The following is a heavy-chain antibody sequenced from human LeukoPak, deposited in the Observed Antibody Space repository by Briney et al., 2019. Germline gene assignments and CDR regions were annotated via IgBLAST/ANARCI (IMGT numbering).Heavy chain of an antibody. J-gene: IGHJ4*02. CDR1: GYTFTGYY. D-gene: IGHD2-2*01. CDR2: INPNSGGT. V-gene: IGHV1-2*02. Sequence: GASVKVSCKASGYTFTGYYMHWVRQAPGQGLEWMGWINPNSGGTNYAQKFLGRVTMTRDTSISTAYMELSRLRSDDTAVYYCARISLPSWKLGYFDYWGQGTLVTVSS. CDR3: ARISLPSWKLGYFDY.